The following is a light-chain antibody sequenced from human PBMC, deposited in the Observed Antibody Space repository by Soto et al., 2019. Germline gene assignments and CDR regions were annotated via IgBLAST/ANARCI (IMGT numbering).Light chain of an antibody. CDR2: DVN. CDR1: SSDVGGYNC. V-gene: IGLV2-11*01. Sequence: QSVLTQPRSVSGSPGQSVPISCPGNSSDVGGYNCVSWYQEHPGKAPKLMIYDVNKRPSGVPDRFSGSKSRNTASLTISGLQTEDEADYYCCSYAGTYTFVVFGGGTKLTVL. J-gene: IGLJ2*01. CDR3: CSYAGTYTFVV.